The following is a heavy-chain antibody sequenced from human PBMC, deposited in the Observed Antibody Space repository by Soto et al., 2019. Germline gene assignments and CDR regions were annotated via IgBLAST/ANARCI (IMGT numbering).Heavy chain of an antibody. D-gene: IGHD3-10*01. V-gene: IGHV1-69*06. Sequence: QVQLVQSGAEVKKPGSSVKVSCKASGGTFSSYAISWVRQAPGRGLEWMGGIIPIVGTATYAKKFQGRVTMTRNKSTSTANMELSSLRSEDTPVHYGASLWFGELFDYWGQGTLVTVSS. CDR2: IIPIVGTA. CDR1: GGTFSSYA. CDR3: ASLWFGELFDY. J-gene: IGHJ4*02.